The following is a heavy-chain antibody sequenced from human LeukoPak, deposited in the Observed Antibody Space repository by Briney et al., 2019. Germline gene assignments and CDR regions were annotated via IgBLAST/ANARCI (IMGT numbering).Heavy chain of an antibody. CDR1: GFTFSSYA. Sequence: GSLRLSCAASGFTFSSYAMSWVREAPARGLEWVSSLRGNGDTFYADSVKGRFTLSRDESKNTVYLHLNELRVEDTAVYYCAKDLSVAANYYFDYWGREPWSPSPQ. D-gene: IGHD6-19*01. CDR2: LRGNGDT. V-gene: IGHV3-23*01. J-gene: IGHJ4*02. CDR3: AKDLSVAANYYFDY.